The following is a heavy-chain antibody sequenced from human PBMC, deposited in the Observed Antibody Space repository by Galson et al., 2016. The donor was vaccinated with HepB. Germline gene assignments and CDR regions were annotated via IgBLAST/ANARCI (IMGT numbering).Heavy chain of an antibody. CDR1: GFTFSGSA. Sequence: SLRLSCAASGFTFSGSAMHWVRQASGKGLEWVGRIRNKANSYATAYVPSVKGRFTISRDDSKNTAYLQMNSLKTEDTAVYYCTRPRFTSSWGDWYLDLWGRGTLVTVSS. V-gene: IGHV3-73*01. CDR2: IRNKANSYAT. J-gene: IGHJ2*01. CDR3: TRPRFTSSWGDWYLDL. D-gene: IGHD6-13*01.